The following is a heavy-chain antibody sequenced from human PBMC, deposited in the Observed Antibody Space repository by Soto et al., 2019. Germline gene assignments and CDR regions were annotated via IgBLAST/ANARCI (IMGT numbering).Heavy chain of an antibody. V-gene: IGHV3-74*01. Sequence: GGSLRLSCAASGFTFSSYWMHWVRQAPGKGLVWVSRINSDGSSTSYADSVKGRFTISRDNARNTLYLQMNSLRAEDTAVYYCARDITSYDFWSGYYSIPGNFDYWGQGTLVTVSS. CDR2: INSDGSST. CDR3: ARDITSYDFWSGYYSIPGNFDY. J-gene: IGHJ4*02. CDR1: GFTFSSYW. D-gene: IGHD3-3*01.